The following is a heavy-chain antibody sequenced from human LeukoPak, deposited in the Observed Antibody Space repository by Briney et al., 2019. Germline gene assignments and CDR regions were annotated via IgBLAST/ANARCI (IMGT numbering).Heavy chain of an antibody. CDR3: ARVGYAFDI. V-gene: IGHV3-23*01. Sequence: GGSLRLSCAASGFTFSNYAMSWVRQAPGQGLEWVSAVSGSGGSSVYADSVKGRFTISRDNAKNSLYLQMNSLRDEDTAVYYCARVGYAFDIWGQGTMVTVSS. CDR2: VSGSGGSS. CDR1: GFTFSNYA. J-gene: IGHJ3*02.